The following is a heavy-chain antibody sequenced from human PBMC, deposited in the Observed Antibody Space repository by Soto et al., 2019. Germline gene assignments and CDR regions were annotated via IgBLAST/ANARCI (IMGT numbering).Heavy chain of an antibody. CDR1: GRSISGSTYH. CDR2: IYYNGDS. J-gene: IGHJ1*01. V-gene: IGHV4-39*01. CDR3: FVLLGYSSPW. D-gene: IGHD3-22*01. Sequence: QLQLQEAGPGQVNPSETLSLTCNVSGRSISGSTYHWGWIRQPPGKGLVWIGSIYYNGDSYYNPSLRSRVALSVDTSKNQFSLRLNSVTVAATAVYFCFVLLGYSSPWWGQGTLVTVSS.